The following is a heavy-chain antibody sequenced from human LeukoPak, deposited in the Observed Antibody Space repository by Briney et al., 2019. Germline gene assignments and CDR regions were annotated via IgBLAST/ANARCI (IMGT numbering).Heavy chain of an antibody. V-gene: IGHV1-69*01. J-gene: IGHJ3*02. D-gene: IGHD3-16*01. CDR3: AREGLGRAFDI. CDR2: IIPIFGTA. Sequence: ASVKVSCKASGCTFSSYAISWVRQAPGQGLEWMGGIIPIFGTANYAQKFQGRVTITADESTSTAYMELSSLRSEDTAVYYCAREGLGRAFDIGGQGTMVTVSS. CDR1: GCTFSSYA.